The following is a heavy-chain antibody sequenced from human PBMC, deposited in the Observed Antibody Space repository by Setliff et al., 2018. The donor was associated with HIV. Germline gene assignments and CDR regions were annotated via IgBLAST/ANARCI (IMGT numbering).Heavy chain of an antibody. D-gene: IGHD3-10*01. J-gene: IGHJ6*03. CDR2: INHGGST. CDR1: DGSFSGSFSGYY. CDR3: ARGLPPPLIMVRGVIRFGYMDI. Sequence: SETLSLTCAVYDGSFSGSFSGYYWSWIRQPPGKGLEWIGEINHGGSTSYNPSLESRVTISVDMSKNQFSLKLTSVTAADTAVYYCARGLPPPLIMVRGVIRFGYMDIWGKGTTVTVSS. V-gene: IGHV4-34*01.